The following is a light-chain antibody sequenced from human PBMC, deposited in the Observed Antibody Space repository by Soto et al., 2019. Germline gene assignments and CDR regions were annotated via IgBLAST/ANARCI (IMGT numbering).Light chain of an antibody. J-gene: IGKJ2*01. CDR3: LQYNTWPFT. CDR1: QSVSVN. CDR2: DAS. V-gene: IGKV3-15*01. Sequence: EVVMTQSPGTLSVSPGEGATLSCRASQSVSVNLAWYQHRPGQAPRPLIYDASTSAIGVPARFSGRGSETEFTLTISGLQSEDFGFYYCLQYNTWPFTFGRGTKLEI.